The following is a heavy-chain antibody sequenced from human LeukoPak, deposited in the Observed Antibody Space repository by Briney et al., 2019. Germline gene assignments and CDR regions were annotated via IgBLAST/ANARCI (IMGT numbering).Heavy chain of an antibody. J-gene: IGHJ4*02. CDR3: ARGIWSTTLTAYYLDS. CDR1: GFTFSSYS. V-gene: IGHV3-21*01. CDR2: ISSSSSYI. Sequence: GGSLRLSCAASGFTFSSYSMNWVRQAPGKGLEWVSSISSSSSYIYYADSVKGRFTISRDSAKNSLYLQMNSLRAEDTAVYYCARGIWSTTLTAYYLDSWGQGTLVTVSS. D-gene: IGHD2-21*02.